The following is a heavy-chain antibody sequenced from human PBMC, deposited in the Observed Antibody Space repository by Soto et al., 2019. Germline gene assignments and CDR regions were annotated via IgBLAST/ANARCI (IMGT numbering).Heavy chain of an antibody. D-gene: IGHD7-27*01. J-gene: IGHJ6*02. CDR3: AKDNGSGYYYYGRDV. Sequence: GGSLRRSCAAAGFTFSSYAMSWVPQAPGKGLEWVSAISGSGGSTYYADSVNGRFTISRDNSRNTLYLQMNSLRAEDPAVYYCAKDNGSGYYYYGRDVCRQRPTV. CDR2: ISGSGGST. V-gene: IGHV3-23*01. CDR1: GFTFSSYA.